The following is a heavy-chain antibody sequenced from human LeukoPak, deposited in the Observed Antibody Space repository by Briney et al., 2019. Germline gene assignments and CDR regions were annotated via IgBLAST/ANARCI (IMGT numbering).Heavy chain of an antibody. CDR3: ARGSKYYDFWSGYYRASNWFDP. V-gene: IGHV1-8*01. CDR1: GYTFTSYD. CDR2: MNPNGGNT. J-gene: IGHJ5*02. Sequence: ASVKVSCKASGYTFTSYDINWVRQATGQGLEWMGWMNPNGGNTGYAQKFQGRVTMTRNTSISTAYMELSSLRSEDTAVYYCARGSKYYDFWSGYYRASNWFDPWGQGTLVTVSS. D-gene: IGHD3-3*01.